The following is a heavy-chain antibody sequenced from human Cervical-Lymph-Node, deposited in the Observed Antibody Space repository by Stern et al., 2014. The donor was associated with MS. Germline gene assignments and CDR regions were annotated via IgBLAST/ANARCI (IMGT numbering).Heavy chain of an antibody. J-gene: IGHJ4*02. V-gene: IGHV3-30*03. CDR3: ARDVTGTLDY. CDR1: GFTFSSYG. D-gene: IGHD1/OR15-1a*01. Sequence: QVQLVESGGGVVQPGRSLRLSCSVSGFTFSSYGMHWVRQAPGKGLAWVAVISHDDTFKNYADSVKGRFTISRDNSLNTLYLDMNSLKSEDTAVYHCARDVTGTLDYWGQGTLVTVSS. CDR2: ISHDDTFK.